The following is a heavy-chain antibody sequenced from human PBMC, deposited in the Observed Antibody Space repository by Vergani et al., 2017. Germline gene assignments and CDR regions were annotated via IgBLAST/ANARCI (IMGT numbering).Heavy chain of an antibody. J-gene: IGHJ4*02. D-gene: IGHD2-2*01. CDR1: GFTVSSNY. CDR3: ASSKDPGTVDY. CDR2: IYSGGST. V-gene: IGHV3-66*01. Sequence: EVQVVETGGGLVQPGGSLRLSCAASGFTVSSNYMSWVRQAPGKGQEWVSVIYSGGSTYYADSVKGRFIISRDNSKNTLYLQMNSLRAEDTAVYYCASSKDPGTVDYWGQGTLVTVSS.